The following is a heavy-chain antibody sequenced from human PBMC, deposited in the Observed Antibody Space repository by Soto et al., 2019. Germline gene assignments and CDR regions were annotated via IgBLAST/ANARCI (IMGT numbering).Heavy chain of an antibody. CDR3: ARAYTYDFDH. V-gene: IGHV2-5*01. CDR1: GFSFGVSGVG. CDR2: VFWNDDK. D-gene: IGHD2-21*01. J-gene: IGHJ4*02. Sequence: QITLKESGPTLVKPTQTLTLTCTFSGFSFGVSGVGVGWIRQPPGRALEWLGLVFWNDDKRYSPSLESRLTLTKDTSNNQVVLTVTNLDPGDTGTYYGARAYTYDFDHWGQGTLVTVSS.